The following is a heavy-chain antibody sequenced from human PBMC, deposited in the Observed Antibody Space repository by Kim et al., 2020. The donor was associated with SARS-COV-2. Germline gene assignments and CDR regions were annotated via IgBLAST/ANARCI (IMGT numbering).Heavy chain of an antibody. CDR3: ARDPPGGSGSSSA. D-gene: IGHD1-26*01. V-gene: IGHV3-33*01. CDR2: IWYDGSNK. CDR1: GFTFSSYG. J-gene: IGHJ5*02. Sequence: GGSLRLSCAASGFTFSSYGMHWVRQAPGKGLEWVAVIWYDGSNKYYADSVKGRFTISRDNSKNTLYLQMNSLRAEDTAVYYCARDPPGGSGSSSAWGQGTLVNVSS.